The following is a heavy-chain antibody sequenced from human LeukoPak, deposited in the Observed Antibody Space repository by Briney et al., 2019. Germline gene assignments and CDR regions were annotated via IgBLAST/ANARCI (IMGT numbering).Heavy chain of an antibody. CDR1: GGSFSGYY. J-gene: IGHJ2*01. D-gene: IGHD3-16*01. Sequence: SETLSLTCAVYGGSFSGYYWSWIRQSPGKGLEWVGYVYNSGDTGKNPSLKSRVTILLDTSKNQCSLKLTSVSAADTAVYYCARLKLGAYFDLWGRGTLVTVSS. V-gene: IGHV4-59*08. CDR2: VYNSGDT. CDR3: ARLKLGAYFDL.